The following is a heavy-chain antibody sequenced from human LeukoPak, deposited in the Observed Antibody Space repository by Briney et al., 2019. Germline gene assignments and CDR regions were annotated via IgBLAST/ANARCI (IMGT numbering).Heavy chain of an antibody. V-gene: IGHV1-2*02. CDR2: INPNSGGT. CDR1: GYTFTGYY. CDR3: AREAGRYSGYDPLDY. J-gene: IGHJ4*02. D-gene: IGHD5-12*01. Sequence: GASVKVSCKASGYTFTGYYMHWVRQAPGQGLEWMGWINPNSGGTNYAQKFQGRVTMTRDTSISTAYMELSRLRSDDTAVYYCAREAGRYSGYDPLDYWGQGTLVTVSS.